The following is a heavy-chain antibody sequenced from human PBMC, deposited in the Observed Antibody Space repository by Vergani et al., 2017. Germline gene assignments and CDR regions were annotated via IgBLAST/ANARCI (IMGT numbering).Heavy chain of an antibody. CDR1: GYSISSGYY. D-gene: IGHD3-16*01. CDR3: ARGGGLAFDI. Sequence: QVQLQASGPGLVKPSESLSLICTVSGYSISSGYYWGWIRQPPGKGLEWIGSIHHSGTTYYNPSLKSRVTISVDTSKNQFSLKLSSVTAADTAVYYCARGGGLAFDIWGQGTMVTVSS. CDR2: IHHSGTT. V-gene: IGHV4-38-2*02. J-gene: IGHJ3*02.